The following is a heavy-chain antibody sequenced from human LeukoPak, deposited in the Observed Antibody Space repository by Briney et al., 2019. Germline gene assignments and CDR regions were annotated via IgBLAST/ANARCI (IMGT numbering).Heavy chain of an antibody. D-gene: IGHD3-10*01. V-gene: IGHV3-21*01. J-gene: IGHJ3*02. Sequence: GGSLRLSCVASGFPFSSYGMNWVRQAPGKGLEWVSSISSTSSYRSYAESVKGRFTFSRDNAKNSLHLQINSLRAEDTAVYYCARDHFDSGSFGHAFDIWGQGTMVTVSS. CDR2: ISSTSSYR. CDR1: GFPFSSYG. CDR3: ARDHFDSGSFGHAFDI.